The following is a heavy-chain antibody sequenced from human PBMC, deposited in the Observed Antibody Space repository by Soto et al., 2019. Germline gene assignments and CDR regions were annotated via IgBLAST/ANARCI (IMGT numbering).Heavy chain of an antibody. CDR1: GYTFINYY. V-gene: IGHV1-46*01. D-gene: IGHD6-19*01. J-gene: IGHJ4*02. CDR2: INPTGGST. Sequence: QVQLVQSGAEVKKPGASVKVSCKASGYTFINYYIHWVRQAPGHGLEWMAIINPTGGSTNYAQKFQGRRTLTMDTSTATVYMELSSLTSEDTAIYYCARHVAAGHVWGQGTLVTVSS. CDR3: ARHVAAGHV.